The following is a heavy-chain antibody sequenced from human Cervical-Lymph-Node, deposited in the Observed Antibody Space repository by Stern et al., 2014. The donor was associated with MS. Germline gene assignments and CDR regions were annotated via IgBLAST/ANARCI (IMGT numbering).Heavy chain of an antibody. CDR3: AREYCSGGSCSRNYYGMDV. CDR1: GFTFSTYW. J-gene: IGHJ6*02. D-gene: IGHD2-15*01. V-gene: IGHV3-74*01. Sequence: EVQLVESGGGLVQPGGSLRLSCAVSGFTFSTYWMHWVRQVPGKGLVWVSRLDTDGTSTSYADSVKDRFTISRDNAKITLYLQMNSLRAEDTAVYYCAREYCSGGSCSRNYYGMDVWGQGTTVTVSS. CDR2: LDTDGTST.